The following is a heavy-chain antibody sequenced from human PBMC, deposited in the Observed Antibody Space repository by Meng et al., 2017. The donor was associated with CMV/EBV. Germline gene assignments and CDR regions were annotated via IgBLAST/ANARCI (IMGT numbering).Heavy chain of an antibody. CDR2: IIPIFGTA. V-gene: IGHV1-69*05. J-gene: IGHJ4*02. CDR3: ARSSQWLLPNLDH. D-gene: IGHD6-19*01. CDR1: GGTFSSYA. Sequence: SVKVSCKASGGTFSSYAISWVRQAPGQGLEWMGGIIPIFGTANYAQKFQGRVTITTDESTSTAYMELSSLRSEDTAVYYCARSSQWLLPNLDHWGQGTLVTVSS.